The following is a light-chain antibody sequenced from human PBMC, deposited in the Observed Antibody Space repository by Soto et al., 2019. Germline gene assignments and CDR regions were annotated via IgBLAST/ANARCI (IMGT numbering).Light chain of an antibody. J-gene: IGLJ2*01. CDR3: SSYTSSSTPV. CDR1: SGDIGAYDF. Sequence: QSALTQPPSASGSLGQSVTISCTGTSGDIGAYDFVSWYRQHPGEAPKLIMSEVNQRPSGVPDRLSGSKSGNTASLTISGLQAEDEADYYCSSYTSSSTPVFGGGTKLTVL. CDR2: EVN. V-gene: IGLV2-8*01.